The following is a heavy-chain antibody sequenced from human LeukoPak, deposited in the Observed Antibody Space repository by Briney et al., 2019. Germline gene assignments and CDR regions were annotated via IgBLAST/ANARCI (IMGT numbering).Heavy chain of an antibody. Sequence: ASVKVSCKASGYTFTSYGISWVRQAPGQGLEWMGWISAYNGNTNYAQKLQGRVTMTTDTSTSTAYMELRSLRSDDTAVYYCXXXXXXXSTSRSHVIDYWGQGTLVTVSS. CDR1: GYTFTSYG. CDR3: XXXXXXXSTSRSHVIDY. CDR2: ISAYNGNT. J-gene: IGHJ4*02. D-gene: IGHD2-2*01. V-gene: IGHV1-18*01.